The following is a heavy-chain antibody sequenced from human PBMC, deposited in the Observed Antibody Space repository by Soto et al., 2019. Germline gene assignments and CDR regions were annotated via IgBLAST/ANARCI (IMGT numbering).Heavy chain of an antibody. CDR1: GFTFSSHW. D-gene: IGHD3-9*01. CDR2: INQDGSER. Sequence: GGSLRLSCVGSGFTFSSHWMTWVRQAPGKALEWVANINQDGSERYYVDSVKGRFTISRDNAKNSVFLQMNSLRVEDTAVYYCAKDWVGGSNRYQLDYWGRGTLVTVSS. CDR3: AKDWVGGSNRYQLDY. V-gene: IGHV3-7*03. J-gene: IGHJ4*02.